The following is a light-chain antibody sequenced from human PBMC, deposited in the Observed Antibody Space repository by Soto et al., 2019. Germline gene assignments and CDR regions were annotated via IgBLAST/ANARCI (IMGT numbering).Light chain of an antibody. J-gene: IGKJ1*01. V-gene: IGKV3-20*01. CDR2: GAS. Sequence: EIELTQSPGTLSLSPGERATLSCRASQSVSNNYLAWYQQKPGQAPRLFIYGASSRATGIPDRFSGSGSGTDFTLTISRLEPEDFAVYYCQQYGSFHVTFGQGTKVDIK. CDR3: QQYGSFHVT. CDR1: QSVSNNY.